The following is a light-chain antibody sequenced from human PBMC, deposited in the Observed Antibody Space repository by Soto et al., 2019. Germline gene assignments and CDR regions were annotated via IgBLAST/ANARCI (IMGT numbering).Light chain of an antibody. CDR2: DVT. CDR1: SSDVGGYNF. J-gene: IGLJ1*01. Sequence: QSVLTQPASVSGSPGQSITISCTGTSSDVGGYNFVSWYQQHTDKAPKLMIYDVTNRPSGVSNRFSGSKSGNTASLTISGLQAEDDADYYCSSYTSISTDVFGTGTKLTVL. CDR3: SSYTSISTDV. V-gene: IGLV2-14*01.